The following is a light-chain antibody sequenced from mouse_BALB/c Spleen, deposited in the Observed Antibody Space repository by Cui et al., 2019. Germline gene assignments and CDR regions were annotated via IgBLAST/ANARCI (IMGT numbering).Light chain of an antibody. CDR3: HQWSSYPWT. CDR1: SGVSY. Sequence: QSVLTQSPAIMSASRVEEITLTCSASSGVSYMHWYQPKSGTSPKLLIYSTSNLASGVPSRFSGSGSGTFYSLTISSVEAEDAADYYCHQWSSYPWTFGGGTKLEIK. V-gene: IGKV4-80*01. J-gene: IGKJ1*01. CDR2: STS.